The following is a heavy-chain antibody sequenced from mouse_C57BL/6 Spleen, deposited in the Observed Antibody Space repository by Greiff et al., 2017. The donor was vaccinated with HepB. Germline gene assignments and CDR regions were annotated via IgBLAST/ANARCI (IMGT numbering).Heavy chain of an antibody. J-gene: IGHJ4*01. Sequence: EVKLVESEGGLVQPGSSMKLSCTASGFTFSDYYMAWVHQVPEKGLEWVANINYDGSSTYYLDSLKSRFIISRDNAKNILYLQMSSLKSEDTATYYCARGDNYGSSYYYAMGYWGQGTSVTVSS. D-gene: IGHD1-1*01. CDR3: ARGDNYGSSYYYAMGY. V-gene: IGHV5-16*01. CDR2: INYDGSST. CDR1: GFTFSDYY.